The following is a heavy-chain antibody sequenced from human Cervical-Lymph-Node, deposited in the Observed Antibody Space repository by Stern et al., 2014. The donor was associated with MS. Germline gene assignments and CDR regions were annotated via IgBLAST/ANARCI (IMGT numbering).Heavy chain of an antibody. CDR2: IYPGNSDT. J-gene: IGHJ4*02. Sequence: VQLVQSGAEVKKPGESLKISCKGSGYSFTANWIAWVRQMPGKGLEWRGIIYPGNSDTRSSPSFQGQGTISADKSISTAYLQWSSLKASDTAMYYCARDYGDYAFDYWGQGTLVTVSS. CDR1: GYSFTANW. V-gene: IGHV5-51*01. D-gene: IGHD4-17*01. CDR3: ARDYGDYAFDY.